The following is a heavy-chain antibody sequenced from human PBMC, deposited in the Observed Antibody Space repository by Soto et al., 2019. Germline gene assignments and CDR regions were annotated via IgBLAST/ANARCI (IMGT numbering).Heavy chain of an antibody. Sequence: ASVEVSCKASGYTFTGYYMHWVRQAPGQGLEWMGWINPNSGGTNYAQKFQGRVTMTRDTSISTAYMELSRLRSDDTAVYYCARSTRRYYDFWSGYYGFDYWGQGTLVTVSS. CDR3: ARSTRRYYDFWSGYYGFDY. J-gene: IGHJ4*02. CDR2: INPNSGGT. D-gene: IGHD3-3*01. V-gene: IGHV1-2*02. CDR1: GYTFTGYY.